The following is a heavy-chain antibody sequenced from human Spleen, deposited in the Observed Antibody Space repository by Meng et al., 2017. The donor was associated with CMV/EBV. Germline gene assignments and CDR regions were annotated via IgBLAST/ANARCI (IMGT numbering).Heavy chain of an antibody. V-gene: IGHV3-23*01. J-gene: IGHJ4*02. Sequence: GGSLRLSCAASGFTFSNSGMAWVRQAPGKELEWVSTISADSTGTHYADSVKGRFTISRDNSKSTLSLQMNDLRDEDTAIYYCVRDLPPDYWDQGTLVTVSS. CDR1: GFTFSNSG. CDR3: VRDLPPDY. CDR2: ISADSTGT.